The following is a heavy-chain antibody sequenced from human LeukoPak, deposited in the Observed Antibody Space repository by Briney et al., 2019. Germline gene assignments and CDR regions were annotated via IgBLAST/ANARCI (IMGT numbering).Heavy chain of an antibody. V-gene: IGHV3-11*01. Sequence: GGSLRLSCAASGFSFSEYYMNWIRQAPGKGLEWVSYISSSGDTIYYADSVKGRFTISRDNAKTSLFLQMNSLRAEDTAVYYCARDLPVWGSYRSGDIWGQGTMVTVSS. D-gene: IGHD3-16*02. CDR1: GFSFSEYY. J-gene: IGHJ3*02. CDR3: ARDLPVWGSYRSGDI. CDR2: ISSSGDTI.